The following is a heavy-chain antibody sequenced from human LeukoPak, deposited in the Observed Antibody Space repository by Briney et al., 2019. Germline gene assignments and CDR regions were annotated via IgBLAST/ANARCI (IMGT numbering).Heavy chain of an antibody. CDR1: GFTFSSYG. CDR2: IWYDGSNK. D-gene: IGHD3-16*01. V-gene: IGHV3-33*06. J-gene: IGHJ4*02. CDR3: AKDLPRGRLHQGDGRSPFDY. Sequence: PGGSLRLSCAASGFTFSSYGMHWVRQAPGKGLEWVAVIWYDGSNKYYADSVKGRFTISRDNSKNTLYLQMNSLRAEDTAVYYCAKDLPRGRLHQGDGRSPFDYWDQGTLVTVSS.